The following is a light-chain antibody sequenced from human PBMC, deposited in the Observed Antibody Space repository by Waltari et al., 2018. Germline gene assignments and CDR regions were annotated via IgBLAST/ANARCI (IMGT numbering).Light chain of an antibody. V-gene: IGKV1-39*01. CDR2: GAS. Sequence: DIQMTQSPSSLSASVGGSVTMSCRASHNIDVFLNWYQQKPGKAPKLLIFGASSLQNGVPSRSSGSGSGTDFTLSITSLSSEDSATYYCQQSQGFPYTFGQGTKLEIK. CDR1: HNIDVF. J-gene: IGKJ2*01. CDR3: QQSQGFPYT.